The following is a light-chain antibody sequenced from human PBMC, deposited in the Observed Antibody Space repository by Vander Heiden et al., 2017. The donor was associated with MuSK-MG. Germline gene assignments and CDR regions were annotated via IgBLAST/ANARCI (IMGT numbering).Light chain of an antibody. CDR1: SSGVGSYNL. V-gene: IGLV2-23*02. J-gene: IGLJ1*01. Sequence: QSALTQPASVSGSPGQSITSSGTGTSSGVGSYNLVYWNQQHPGKAPKLMIDEVSKRPSGVSNRFSGSKAGNTASLTISGLQAEDEADYDCCSYAGSGYVFGTGTKVTVL. CDR2: EVS. CDR3: CSYAGSGYV.